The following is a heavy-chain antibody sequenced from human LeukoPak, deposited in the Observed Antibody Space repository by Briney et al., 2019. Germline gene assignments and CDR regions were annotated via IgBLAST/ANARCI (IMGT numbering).Heavy chain of an antibody. Sequence: GGSLRLSCAAFGFTFSIYGMHWVRQAPGKGLEWGAVISYDGSNKYYADSVKGRFIISRDNSKKTLYLQMTRLRAEDTAVYYCAKDGREAAPDYWGQGTLVTVSS. V-gene: IGHV3-30*18. CDR3: AKDGREAAPDY. J-gene: IGHJ4*02. D-gene: IGHD1-26*01. CDR2: ISYDGSNK. CDR1: GFTFSIYG.